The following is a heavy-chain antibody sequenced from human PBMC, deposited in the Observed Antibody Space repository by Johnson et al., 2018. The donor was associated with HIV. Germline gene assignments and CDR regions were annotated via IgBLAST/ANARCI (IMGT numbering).Heavy chain of an antibody. J-gene: IGHJ3*02. CDR1: GFTFSDFY. CDR3: AKSPGKDYGGNSGAFDI. CDR2: ISTSGSNI. D-gene: IGHD4-23*01. Sequence: QVQLVESGGDLVKPGGSLRLSCTASGFTFSDFYMSWIRQAPGKGLEWVSYISTSGSNIYYAASVKGRFTISRDDSKNSLYLQMNSLKTEDTAVYYCAKSPGKDYGGNSGAFDIWGQGTLVTVSS. V-gene: IGHV3-11*01.